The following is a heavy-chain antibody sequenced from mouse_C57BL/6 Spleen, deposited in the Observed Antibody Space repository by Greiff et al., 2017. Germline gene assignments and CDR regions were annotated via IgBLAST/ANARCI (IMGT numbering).Heavy chain of an antibody. CDR3: ARTSSGYPLDY. CDR2: IYPGSGST. J-gene: IGHJ2*01. CDR1: GYTFTSYW. V-gene: IGHV1-55*01. D-gene: IGHD3-2*02. Sequence: QVQLKQPGAELVKPGASVKMSCKASGYTFTSYWITWVKQRPGQGLEWIGDIYPGSGSTNYNEKFKSKATLTVDTSSSTAYMQLSSLTSEDSAVYYCARTSSGYPLDYWGQGTTLTVSS.